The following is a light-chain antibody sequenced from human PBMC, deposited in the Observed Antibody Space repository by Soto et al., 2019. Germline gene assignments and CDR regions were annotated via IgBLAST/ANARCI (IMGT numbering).Light chain of an antibody. CDR2: SNN. CDR1: RSNIGSNT. V-gene: IGLV1-44*01. CDR3: AAWDDSLNGVI. Sequence: QPVLTQPPSASGTPGQRVTISCSGSRSNIGSNTVNWYQQNPGTAPKLLIYSNNQRPSGVPDRVSGSKSGTSASLAISGLQSEDEADYYCAAWDDSLNGVIFGGGTKLTVL. J-gene: IGLJ2*01.